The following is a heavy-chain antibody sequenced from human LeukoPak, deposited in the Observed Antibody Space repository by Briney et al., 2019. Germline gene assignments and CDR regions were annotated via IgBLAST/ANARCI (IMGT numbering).Heavy chain of an antibody. V-gene: IGHV3-48*01. CDR2: ISGGGNTI. CDR3: ARERYYGSGRASAMDV. Sequence: GGSLRLSCAASGFTFSTYIMNWVRQAPGKGLEWVSYISGGGNTIYHADSVKGRFTVSRDNAKNSLFLQMNSLRAEDTAVYYCARERYYGSGRASAMDVWGQGTTVTVSS. J-gene: IGHJ6*02. D-gene: IGHD3-10*01. CDR1: GFTFSTYI.